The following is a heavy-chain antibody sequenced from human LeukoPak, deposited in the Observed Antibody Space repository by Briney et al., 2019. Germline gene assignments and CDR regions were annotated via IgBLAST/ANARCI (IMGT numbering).Heavy chain of an antibody. V-gene: IGHV4-59*01. CDR3: ARDYNDILTGYYLGSWLDP. CDR2: IYYSGST. CDR1: GGSISSYY. J-gene: IGHJ5*02. D-gene: IGHD3-9*01. Sequence: SETLSLTCTVSGGSISSYYWIWIRQPPGKGLEWNGYIYYSGSTNYNPSLKSRVTISVDTSKNQFSLKLSSVTAADTAVYYCARDYNDILTGYYLGSWLDPWGQGTLVTVSS.